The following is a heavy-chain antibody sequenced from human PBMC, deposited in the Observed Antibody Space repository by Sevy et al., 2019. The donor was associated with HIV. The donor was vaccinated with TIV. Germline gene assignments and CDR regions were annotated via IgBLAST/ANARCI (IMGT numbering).Heavy chain of an antibody. CDR1: GFTVSKYN. D-gene: IGHD3-22*01. V-gene: IGHV3-21*01. CDR2: ITSSSDYI. J-gene: IGHJ4*02. Sequence: GGSLRLSCAASGFTVSKYNMNWVRQAPGKGLEWVSSITSSSDYIYDADSVKGRFTISRDNAKNSLYLQMNSLRAEDTAVYYCARDRRTLNYYASSGYNYYFDYWGQGTLVTVSS. CDR3: ARDRRTLNYYASSGYNYYFDY.